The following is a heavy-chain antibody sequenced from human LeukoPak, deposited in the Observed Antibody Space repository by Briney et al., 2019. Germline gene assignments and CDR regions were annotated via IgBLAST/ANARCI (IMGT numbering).Heavy chain of an antibody. CDR2: INHSGST. CDR3: ARGPGAVVPDY. J-gene: IGHJ4*02. V-gene: IGHV4-34*01. CDR1: GGSFSGYY. Sequence: PSETLSLTCAVYGGSFSGYYWSWIRQPPGKGLEWIGEINHSGSTNYNPSLKSRVTISVDTSKNQFSLKLSSVTAADTAVYYCARGPGAVVPDYWVQGTLVTVSS. D-gene: IGHD4-23*01.